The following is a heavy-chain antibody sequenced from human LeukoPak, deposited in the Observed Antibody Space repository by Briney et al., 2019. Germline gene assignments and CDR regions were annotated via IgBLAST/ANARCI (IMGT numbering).Heavy chain of an antibody. Sequence: PSETLSLTCTVSGGSISSYYWSWIRQPPGKGLEWIGYIYYSGSTNYNPSLKRRVTISVDTSKHQLSLKLSYVTAADTAVYYCARDLGGWDSSGQNYWGQGTLVTVSS. V-gene: IGHV4-59*01. J-gene: IGHJ4*02. CDR3: ARDLGGWDSSGQNY. CDR2: IYYSGST. CDR1: GGSISSYY. D-gene: IGHD3-22*01.